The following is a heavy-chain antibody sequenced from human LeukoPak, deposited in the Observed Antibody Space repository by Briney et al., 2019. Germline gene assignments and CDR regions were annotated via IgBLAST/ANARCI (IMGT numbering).Heavy chain of an antibody. CDR3: ARGRGIVGTTGYYYMDV. V-gene: IGHV3-11*04. CDR2: IGSTI. CDR1: GFTVSSNY. J-gene: IGHJ6*03. Sequence: GGSLRLSCAASGFTVSSNYMSWVRQAPGKGLEWVSYIGSTIYYADSAKGRFTISRDNAKNSLYLQMNSLRAEDTAVYYCARGRGIVGTTGYYYMDVWGKGTTVTVSS. D-gene: IGHD1-26*01.